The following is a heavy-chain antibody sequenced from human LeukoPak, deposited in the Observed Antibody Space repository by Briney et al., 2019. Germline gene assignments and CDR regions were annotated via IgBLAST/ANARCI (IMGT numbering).Heavy chain of an antibody. CDR3: AEDARRSSGWFFFDH. V-gene: IGHV3-23*01. CDR2: ISDSGDRT. CDR1: GFAFSRQG. Sequence: GGSLRLSCAASGFAFSRQGMGWVRQAPGKGLEWVSGISDSGDRTYYADSVKGRFTISRDNSKNTLYLQMNSLRVEDTAVYYCAEDARRSSGWFFFDHWGQGTLVTVSS. D-gene: IGHD6-19*01. J-gene: IGHJ4*02.